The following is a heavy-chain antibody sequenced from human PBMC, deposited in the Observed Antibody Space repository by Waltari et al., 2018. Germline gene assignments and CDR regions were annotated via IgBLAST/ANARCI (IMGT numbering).Heavy chain of an antibody. J-gene: IGHJ4*02. CDR3: AKGYCSSTSCYPDY. V-gene: IGHV3-9*03. Sequence: EVQLVESGGGLVQPGRSLRLSCAASGFTFDDYAMHWVRQAPGKGLEWVSGISRNSGSIGYADSVKRRFTISRDNAKNSLYLQMNSLRAEDMALYYCAKGYCSSTSCYPDYWGQGTLVTVSS. CDR2: ISRNSGSI. D-gene: IGHD2-2*01. CDR1: GFTFDDYA.